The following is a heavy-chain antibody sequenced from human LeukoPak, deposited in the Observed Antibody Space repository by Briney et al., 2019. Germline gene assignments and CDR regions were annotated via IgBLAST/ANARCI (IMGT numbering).Heavy chain of an antibody. Sequence: ASVKVSCKASGYTFTSYYMHWVRQAPGQGLEWMGIINPSGGSTSYAQKFQGRVTMTRDTSTSTVYMELSRLRSDDTAVYYCARDDRAPYDTHSAFDIWGQGTMVTVSS. D-gene: IGHD3-9*01. CDR3: ARDDRAPYDTHSAFDI. V-gene: IGHV1-46*01. CDR2: INPSGGST. CDR1: GYTFTSYY. J-gene: IGHJ3*02.